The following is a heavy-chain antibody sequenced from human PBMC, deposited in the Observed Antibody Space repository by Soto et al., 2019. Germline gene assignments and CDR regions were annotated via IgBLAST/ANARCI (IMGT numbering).Heavy chain of an antibody. Sequence: GGSLRLSCAASGFTFSSYAMSWVRQAPGKGLEWVSAISGSGGSTYYADSVKGRFTISRDNSKNTLYLQMNSLRAEDTAVYYCAKIPTIFGVAPSDYWGQGTLVTVSS. J-gene: IGHJ4*02. V-gene: IGHV3-23*01. CDR3: AKIPTIFGVAPSDY. CDR1: GFTFSSYA. CDR2: ISGSGGST. D-gene: IGHD3-3*01.